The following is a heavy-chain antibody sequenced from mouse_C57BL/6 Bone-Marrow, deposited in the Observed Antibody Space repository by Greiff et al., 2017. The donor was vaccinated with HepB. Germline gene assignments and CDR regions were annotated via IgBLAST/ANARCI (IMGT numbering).Heavy chain of an antibody. CDR1: GYTFTDYY. J-gene: IGHJ2*01. CDR3: ARSGGSGYGY. CDR2: INPYNGGT. Sequence: VQLQQSGPVLVKPGASVKMSCKASGYTFTDYYMNWVTQSHGKSLEWIGVINPYNGGTSYNQKFKGKATLTVDKSYSTAYMELNSLTSEDSAVYYCARSGGSGYGYWGQGTTLTVSS. V-gene: IGHV1-19*01. D-gene: IGHD3-2*02.